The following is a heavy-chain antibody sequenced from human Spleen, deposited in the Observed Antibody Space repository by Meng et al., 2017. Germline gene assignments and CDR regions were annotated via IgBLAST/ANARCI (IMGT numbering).Heavy chain of an antibody. J-gene: IGHJ5*02. CDR1: GYTFTSYA. Sequence: QVQLVQAGAEVKKAGASVKVSCKASGYTFTSYAMHWVRQAPGQRLEWMGWINAGNGNTKYSQKFQGRVTITRDTSASTAYMELSSLRSEDTAVYYCARMGLKYFDPWGQGTLVTVSS. V-gene: IGHV1-3*01. CDR2: INAGNGNT. CDR3: ARMGLKYFDP. D-gene: IGHD2/OR15-2a*01.